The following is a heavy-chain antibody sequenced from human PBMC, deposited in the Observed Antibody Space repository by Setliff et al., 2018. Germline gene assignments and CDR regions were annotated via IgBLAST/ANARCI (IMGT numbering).Heavy chain of an antibody. J-gene: IGHJ4*02. CDR2: VSGAGDSI. D-gene: IGHD3-22*01. Sequence: ETLSLTCAASGFSFDRETMTWVRQAPGKGLEWVSSVSGAGDSIYYANSVRGRFTISRDNSKNTLYLQINSLRAEDTALYYCAKSGYDSSGYLYYLDYWGQGTLVTVSS. V-gene: IGHV3-23*01. CDR3: AKSGYDSSGYLYYLDY. CDR1: GFSFDRET.